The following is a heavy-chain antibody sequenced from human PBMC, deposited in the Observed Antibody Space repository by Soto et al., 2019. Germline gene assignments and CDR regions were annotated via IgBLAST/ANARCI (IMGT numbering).Heavy chain of an antibody. D-gene: IGHD4-4*01. Sequence: SETLSLTCTVSGGSISSSSYYWGWIRQPPGKGLEWIGSIYYSGSTYYNPSLKSRVTISVDTSKNQFSLKLSSVTAADTAVYYWARLYEDSNPYFDYWGQGTLVTVSS. V-gene: IGHV4-39*01. CDR3: ARLYEDSNPYFDY. CDR1: GGSISSSSYY. J-gene: IGHJ4*02. CDR2: IYYSGST.